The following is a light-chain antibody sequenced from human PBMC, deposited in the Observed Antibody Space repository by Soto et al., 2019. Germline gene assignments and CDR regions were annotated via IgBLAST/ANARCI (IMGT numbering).Light chain of an antibody. CDR3: SSYTSSGTYV. V-gene: IGLV2-14*01. J-gene: IGLJ1*01. CDR1: SSDVGAYNS. Sequence: QSALTQPASVSGSPGQSITVSCTGTSSDVGAYNSVSWYQQHPGKAPKLMIYDVSNRPSGVANRLSGSRSGNTASLTISGLQTEDEADYYCSSYTSSGTYVFGTGTKLTVL. CDR2: DVS.